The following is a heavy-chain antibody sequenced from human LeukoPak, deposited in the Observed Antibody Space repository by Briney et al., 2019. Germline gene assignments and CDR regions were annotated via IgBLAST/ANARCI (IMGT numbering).Heavy chain of an antibody. J-gene: IGHJ3*02. V-gene: IGHV3-53*01. CDR1: GFTVSSNY. D-gene: IGHD1-26*01. CDR3: ARGGWELSWAFDI. Sequence: GGSLRLSCAASGFTVSSNYMSWVRQAPGKGLEWVSVIYSGGSTYYADSVKGRFTISRDNSKNTLYLQMNSLRAEDTAVYYCARGGWELSWAFDIWGQGTMVTVSS. CDR2: IYSGGST.